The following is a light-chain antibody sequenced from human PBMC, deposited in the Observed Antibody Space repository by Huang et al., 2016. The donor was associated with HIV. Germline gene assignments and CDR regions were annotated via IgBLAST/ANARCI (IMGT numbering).Light chain of an antibody. J-gene: IGKJ1*01. Sequence: DIQMTQSPSSLSASIVDRVTITCRASQTISDDLNWYQQKPGKAPKVLNYDASRWQSGVPSRFSGSGSGTDFTLTISSLQPEDFATYSCQQTYSTPWTFGQGTKVEIK. CDR1: QTISDD. CDR2: DAS. CDR3: QQTYSTPWT. V-gene: IGKV1-39*01.